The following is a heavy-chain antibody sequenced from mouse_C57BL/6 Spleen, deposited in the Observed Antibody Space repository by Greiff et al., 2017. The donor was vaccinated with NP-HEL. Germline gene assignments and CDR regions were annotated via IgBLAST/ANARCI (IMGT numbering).Heavy chain of an antibody. Sequence: DVKLVESGGGLVKPGGSLKLSCAASGFTFSSYAMSWVRQTPEKRLEWVATISDGGSYTYSPDNVKGRFTISRDNAKNNLYLQMSHLKSEDTAMYYCARDWEPSYAMDYWGQGTSVTVSS. CDR2: ISDGGSYT. J-gene: IGHJ4*01. V-gene: IGHV5-4*01. CDR1: GFTFSSYA. CDR3: ARDWEPSYAMDY. D-gene: IGHD4-1*01.